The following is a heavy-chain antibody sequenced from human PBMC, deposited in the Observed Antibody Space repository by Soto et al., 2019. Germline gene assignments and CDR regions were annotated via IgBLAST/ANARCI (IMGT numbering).Heavy chain of an antibody. CDR2: ISPDGSNE. CDR3: ARENSRIAPRLFQH. D-gene: IGHD6-6*01. CDR1: GFSFSGYA. V-gene: IGHV3-30-3*01. J-gene: IGHJ1*01. Sequence: GGSLRLSCVASGFSFSGYAMHWARQAPGKGLEWVALISPDGSNEYYSDSARGRFSISRDNSKNTLFLQMNSLRPEDTALYFCARENSRIAPRLFQHWGQGTLVTVSS.